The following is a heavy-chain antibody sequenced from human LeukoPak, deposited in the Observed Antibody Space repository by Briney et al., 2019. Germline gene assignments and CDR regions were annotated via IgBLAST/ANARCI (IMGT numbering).Heavy chain of an antibody. D-gene: IGHD3-22*01. CDR2: ISGSGGST. CDR1: GFTFSSYA. CDR3: AKDTIIADDSSGYYDY. J-gene: IGHJ4*02. Sequence: GGSLRLSCAASGFTFSSYAMSWVRQAPGKGLEWVLAISGSGGSTYYADSVKGRFTISRDNSKNTLYLQMNSLRAEDTAVYYCAKDTIIADDSSGYYDYWGQGTLVTVSS. V-gene: IGHV3-23*01.